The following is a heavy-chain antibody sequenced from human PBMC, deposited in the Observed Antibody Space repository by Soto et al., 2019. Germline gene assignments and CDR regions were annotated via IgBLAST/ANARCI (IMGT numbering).Heavy chain of an antibody. CDR1: GFTFDDYT. D-gene: IGHD3-10*01. Sequence: GGSLRLSCAASGFTFDDYTMHWVRQAPGKGLEWVSLISWDGGSTYYADSVKGRFTISRDNSKNSLYLQMNSLRTEDTALYYCAKGGEGLLWFGELPNWFDPWGQGTLVTVSS. CDR2: ISWDGGST. V-gene: IGHV3-43*01. CDR3: AKGGEGLLWFGELPNWFDP. J-gene: IGHJ5*02.